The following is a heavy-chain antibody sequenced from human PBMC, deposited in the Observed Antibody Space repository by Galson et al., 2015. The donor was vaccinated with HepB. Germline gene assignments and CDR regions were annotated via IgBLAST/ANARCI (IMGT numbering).Heavy chain of an antibody. V-gene: IGHV3-30-3*01. D-gene: IGHD2-2*01. J-gene: IGHJ4*02. CDR3: ARGYCSSTSCYANNLFDY. CDR1: GFTFSSYA. Sequence: SLRLSCAASGFTFSSYAMHWVRQAPGKGLEWMAVISYDGSNKYYADSVKGRFTISRDNSKNTLYLQMNSLRAEDTAVYYCARGYCSSTSCYANNLFDYWGQGTLVTVSS. CDR2: ISYDGSNK.